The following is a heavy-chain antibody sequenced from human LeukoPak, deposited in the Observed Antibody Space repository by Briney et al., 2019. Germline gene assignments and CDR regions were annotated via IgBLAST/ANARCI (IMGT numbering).Heavy chain of an antibody. CDR2: IYPGDSDT. J-gene: IGHJ6*02. D-gene: IGHD3-10*01. V-gene: IGHV5-51*01. Sequence: GESLKISCKGSGYKFTDYWIGWVRQMPGKGLEWMGIIYPGDSDTRYGPSFRGQVTISADKSINTVYLQWSSLKASDTAMYYCARTQFFGGKTDRGMDVWGQGTTVTVSS. CDR1: GYKFTDYW. CDR3: ARTQFFGGKTDRGMDV.